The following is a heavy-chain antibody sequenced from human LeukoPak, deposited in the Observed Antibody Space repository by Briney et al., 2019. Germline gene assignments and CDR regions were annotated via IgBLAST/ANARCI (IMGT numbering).Heavy chain of an antibody. CDR2: INPNSGGT. V-gene: IGHV1-2*02. Sequence: VASVKVSCKASGYTFTGYYMHWVRQAPGQGLEWMGWINPNSGGTNYAQKFQGRVTMTRDTSISTAYMELSRLRSDDTAVYYCAREGSGSENRFDPWGQGTLVTVSS. D-gene: IGHD1-26*01. CDR1: GYTFTGYY. CDR3: AREGSGSENRFDP. J-gene: IGHJ5*02.